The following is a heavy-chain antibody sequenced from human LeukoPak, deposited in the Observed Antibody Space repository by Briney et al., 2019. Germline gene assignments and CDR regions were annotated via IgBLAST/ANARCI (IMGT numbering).Heavy chain of an antibody. CDR2: INPNNGGT. J-gene: IGHJ5*02. CDR1: GYTFTAYH. V-gene: IGHV1-2*02. D-gene: IGHD6-13*01. CDR3: ARDSPASGIAPTFDP. Sequence: GASVKVSCKASGYTFTAYHVHWVRQAPGQGLEWMGWINPNNGGTNCAQNFQGRVTMTRDTSISTAYMELRSLRSDDTAVYYCARDSPASGIAPTFDPWGQGTLVTVSS.